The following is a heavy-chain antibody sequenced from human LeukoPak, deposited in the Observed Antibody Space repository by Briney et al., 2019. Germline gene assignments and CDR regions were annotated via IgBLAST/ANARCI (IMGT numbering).Heavy chain of an antibody. CDR1: GFTFDDYA. V-gene: IGHV3-9*01. CDR3: ARDSV. Sequence: GGSLRLSCAASGFTFDDYAMHWVRQAPGKGLEWVSGISWNSGIIVYADSVKGRFTISRNNAKNSLYLQMNSLRAEDTAVYYCARDSVWGQGTLVTVSS. CDR2: ISWNSGII. J-gene: IGHJ4*02.